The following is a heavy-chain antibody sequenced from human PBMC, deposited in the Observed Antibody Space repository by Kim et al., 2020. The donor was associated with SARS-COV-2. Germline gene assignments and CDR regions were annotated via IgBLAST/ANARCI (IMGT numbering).Heavy chain of an antibody. J-gene: IGHJ2*01. CDR3: AKCFCSGGGCYYRYWYFDL. V-gene: IGHV3-23*01. D-gene: IGHD2-15*01. CDR2: ISGSGGST. Sequence: GGSLRLSCAASGFTFSNYAMSWVRQAPGKGLEWVSGISGSGGSTYYADSVKGRFTISRDNSKNTLYLQMNSLRAEDTAVYYCAKCFCSGGGCYYRYWYFDLWGRGTLVTVSS. CDR1: GFTFSNYA.